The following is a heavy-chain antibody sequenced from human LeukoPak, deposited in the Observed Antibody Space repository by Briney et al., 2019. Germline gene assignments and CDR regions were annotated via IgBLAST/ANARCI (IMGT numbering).Heavy chain of an antibody. J-gene: IGHJ4*02. V-gene: IGHV3-23*01. CDR3: AKSWKISKEKKGIVGAKDY. CDR2: ISGSGGST. D-gene: IGHD1-26*01. CDR1: GFTFSSYA. Sequence: TGGSLRLSCAASGFTFSSYAMSWVRQAPGKGLEWISAISGSGGSTYYADSVKGRFTISRDNSKNTPYLQMNSLRAEDTAVYYCAKSWKISKEKKGIVGAKDYWGQGTLVTVSS.